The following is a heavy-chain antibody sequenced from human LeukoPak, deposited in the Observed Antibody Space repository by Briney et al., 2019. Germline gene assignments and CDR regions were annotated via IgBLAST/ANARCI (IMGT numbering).Heavy chain of an antibody. V-gene: IGHV1-3*01. CDR3: AREYDFWSGFIPGPFYYGMDV. CDR2: INAGNGNT. CDR1: GYTFTSYA. Sequence: ASVKVSCKASGYTFTSYAMHWVRQAPGRGLEWMGWINAGNGNTKYSQKFQGRVTITRDTSASTAYMELSSLRSEDTAVYYCAREYDFWSGFIPGPFYYGMDVWGQGTTVTVSS. D-gene: IGHD3-3*01. J-gene: IGHJ6*02.